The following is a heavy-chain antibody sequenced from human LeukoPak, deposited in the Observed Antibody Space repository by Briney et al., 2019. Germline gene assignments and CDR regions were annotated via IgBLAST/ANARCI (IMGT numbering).Heavy chain of an antibody. V-gene: IGHV3-74*01. Sequence: GGSLRLSCAASGFTLSGAWMHWVRQAPGKGLVWVPRINPDGTDTRYADSVKGRFTISRDDAKNTLYLHMNSLRAEDTAVYYCARVSGPGLDEYFHLWGQGTLVTVSS. CDR2: INPDGTDT. CDR3: ARVSGPGLDEYFHL. CDR1: GFTLSGAW. J-gene: IGHJ1*01. D-gene: IGHD3-10*01.